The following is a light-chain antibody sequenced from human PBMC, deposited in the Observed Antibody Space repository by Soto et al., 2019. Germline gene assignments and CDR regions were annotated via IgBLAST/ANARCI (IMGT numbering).Light chain of an antibody. CDR1: SSDVGGYNS. CDR3: SSYAGRLV. CDR2: EVS. J-gene: IGLJ2*01. V-gene: IGLV2-8*01. Sequence: QSVLTQPPSASGSPGQSVTISCTGTSSDVGGYNSVSWYQQHPGKAPRLMIYEVSKRPSGVPDRFSDSKSGSTASLTVSGLQAEDEADYYCSSYAGRLVFGGGTKVTVL.